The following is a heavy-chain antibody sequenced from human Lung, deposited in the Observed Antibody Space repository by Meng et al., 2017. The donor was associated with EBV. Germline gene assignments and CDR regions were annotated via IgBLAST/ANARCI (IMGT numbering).Heavy chain of an antibody. D-gene: IGHD1-14*01. CDR3: SRDLAGSDDY. CDR2: INEDGATT. CDR1: EFTFSSYW. Sequence: HLVESGGALVQPGGSLRLYCAASEFTFSSYWMHWVRQAPGEGLVWVSRINEDGATTTYADSVKGRFTISRDNAKNTLYLQMNSLRAEDTAVYYCSRDLAGSDDYWGQGTLVTVSS. J-gene: IGHJ4*02. V-gene: IGHV3-74*03.